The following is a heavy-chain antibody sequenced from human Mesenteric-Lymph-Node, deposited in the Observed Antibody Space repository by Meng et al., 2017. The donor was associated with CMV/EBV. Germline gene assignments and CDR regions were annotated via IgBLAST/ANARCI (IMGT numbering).Heavy chain of an antibody. J-gene: IGHJ4*02. CDR1: GFTFTNYA. D-gene: IGHD1-20*01. CDR3: AKNYYWIDY. V-gene: IGHV3-23*01. CDR2: ISGSGGST. Sequence: GESLTISCAASGFTFTNYAMTWVRQAPGKGLEWVSAISGSGGSTYYADSVKGRFTISRDNSKNTLYLQMNSLRAEDTAVYYCAKNYYWIDYWGQGTLVTVSS.